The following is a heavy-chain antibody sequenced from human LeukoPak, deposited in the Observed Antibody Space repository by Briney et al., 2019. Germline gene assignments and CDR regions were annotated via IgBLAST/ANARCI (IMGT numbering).Heavy chain of an antibody. V-gene: IGHV3-7*01. CDR1: GFTLSRYW. D-gene: IGHD1/OR15-1a*01. J-gene: IGHJ4*02. Sequence: GGSLRLSCAASGFTLSRYWMSWVRQAPGKGLEWVADINLDGSEKYYVDSVKGRFTISRDNAKNSLNLHMNSLRAEDTAVYYCAREGTRGFFDSWGQGTLVTVSS. CDR3: AREGTRGFFDS. CDR2: INLDGSEK.